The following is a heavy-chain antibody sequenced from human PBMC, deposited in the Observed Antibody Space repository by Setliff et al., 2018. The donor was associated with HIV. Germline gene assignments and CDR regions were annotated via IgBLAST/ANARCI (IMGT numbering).Heavy chain of an antibody. CDR2: VTNTGDT. Sequence: SETLSLTCSVSGGSMSTYYWSWIRQPAGKGLEWIGRVTNTGDTSYNPSLKSRVTISMDTSKNLFSLKLTSVTAADTAVYFCAKGSGPPWFDPWGQGTLVTVSS. CDR1: GGSMSTYY. D-gene: IGHD3-3*01. V-gene: IGHV4-4*07. J-gene: IGHJ5*02. CDR3: AKGSGPPWFDP.